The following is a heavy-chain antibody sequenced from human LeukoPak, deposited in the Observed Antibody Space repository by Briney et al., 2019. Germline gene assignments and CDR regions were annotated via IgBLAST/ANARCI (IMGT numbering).Heavy chain of an antibody. CDR3: ARASGSGSYYAN. V-gene: IGHV3-21*05. Sequence: GGSLRLSCAASGFTFSSYAMTWVRQAPGKGLEWVSYISSSTIYTNYADSVKGRFTISRDNAKNSLYLQMNSLRAEDTAVYYCARASGSGSYYANWGQGTLVTVSS. D-gene: IGHD3-10*01. CDR1: GFTFSSYA. CDR2: ISSSTIYT. J-gene: IGHJ4*02.